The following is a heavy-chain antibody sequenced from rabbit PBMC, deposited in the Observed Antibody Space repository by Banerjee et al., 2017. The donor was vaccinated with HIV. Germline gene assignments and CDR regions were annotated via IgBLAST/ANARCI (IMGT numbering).Heavy chain of an antibody. J-gene: IGHJ6*01. CDR3: ARALYAGYAGYGYAPFYYGMDL. V-gene: IGHV1S43*01. D-gene: IGHD6-1*01. Sequence: QSLEESGGGLVKPEGSLTLTCKASGFDFNSNAMCWVRQAPGKGLEWIGCITTTSAKTWYASWVNGRFTISRSTSLNTVDLKMTSLTAADTATYFCARALYAGYAGYGYAPFYYGMDLWGPGTLVTVS. CDR1: GFDFNSNA. CDR2: ITTTSAKT.